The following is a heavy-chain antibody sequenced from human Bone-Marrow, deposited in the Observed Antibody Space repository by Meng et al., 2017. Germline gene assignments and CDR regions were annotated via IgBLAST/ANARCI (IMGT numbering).Heavy chain of an antibody. CDR1: GASVSSGYG. CDR3: AASSGWYRIDS. D-gene: IGHD6-19*01. J-gene: IGHJ4*02. V-gene: IGHV4-4*02. CDR2: FHHLGTT. Sequence: LPGSGPGLVNALGTLSLSGGVSGASVSSGYGWTWVRQPPGKGLEWIGEFHHLGTTNYNPSLRSRVTISVDTSKNQFSLRLTSVTAADTAVYYCAASSGWYRIDSWGQGTLVTVSS.